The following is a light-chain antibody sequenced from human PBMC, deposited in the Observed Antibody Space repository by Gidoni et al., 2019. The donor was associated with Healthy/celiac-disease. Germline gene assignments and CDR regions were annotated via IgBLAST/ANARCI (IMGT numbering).Light chain of an antibody. Sequence: QSALTQPASVSGSPGQSITLPCTGTSSDVGGYNYVSWYQQHPGKAPKLMIYDVSNRPSGVSNRFSGSKSGNTASLTISGLQAEDEADYYCSSYTSSSTPHYVFGTGTKVTVL. J-gene: IGLJ1*01. CDR1: SSDVGGYNY. CDR3: SSYTSSSTPHYV. CDR2: DVS. V-gene: IGLV2-14*01.